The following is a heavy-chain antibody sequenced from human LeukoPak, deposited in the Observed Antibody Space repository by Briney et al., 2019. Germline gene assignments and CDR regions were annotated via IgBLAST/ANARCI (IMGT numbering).Heavy chain of an antibody. V-gene: IGHV3-23*01. CDR1: GFSVSSDY. J-gene: IGHJ4*02. D-gene: IGHD3-16*02. CDR2: ISGSGGST. Sequence: TGGSLRLSCAASGFSVSSDYMRWVRQAPGKGLEWVSAISGSGGSTYYADSVKGRFTISRDNSKNTLYLQMNSLRAEDTAVYHCAKGGDYVWGSYRRFDYWGQGTLVTVSS. CDR3: AKGGDYVWGSYRRFDY.